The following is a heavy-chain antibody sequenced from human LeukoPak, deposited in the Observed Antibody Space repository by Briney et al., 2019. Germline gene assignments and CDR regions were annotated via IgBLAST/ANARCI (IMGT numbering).Heavy chain of an antibody. CDR1: GFTFSSYP. J-gene: IGHJ4*02. V-gene: IGHV3-64D*09. D-gene: IGHD3-22*01. CDR2: ISNNGGST. CDR3: VKYDSSGYYYVY. Sequence: AGVSLRLSCSASGFTFSSYPMHWVRQAPGKGLKYVSAISNNGGSTYYADSVKGRFTVSRDNSKNTLYLQMSSLRAEDTAVYYCVKYDSSGYYYVYWGQGTLVTVSS.